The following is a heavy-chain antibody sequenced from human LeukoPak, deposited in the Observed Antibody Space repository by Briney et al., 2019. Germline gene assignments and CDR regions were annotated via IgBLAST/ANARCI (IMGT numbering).Heavy chain of an antibody. J-gene: IGHJ4*02. D-gene: IGHD4-17*01. V-gene: IGHV3-23*01. CDR3: AKHDYGDYPGFDY. Sequence: GGSLRLSCAASGFIFSSYSMNWVRQAPGKGLEWVSAISGSGGSTYYADSVKGRFTISRDNSKNTLYLQMNSLRAEDTAVYYCAKHDYGDYPGFDYWGQGTLVTVSS. CDR1: GFIFSSYS. CDR2: ISGSGGST.